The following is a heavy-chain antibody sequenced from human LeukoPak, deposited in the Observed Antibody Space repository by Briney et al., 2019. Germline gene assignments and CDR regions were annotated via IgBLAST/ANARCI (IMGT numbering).Heavy chain of an antibody. J-gene: IGHJ4*02. D-gene: IGHD4-11*01. CDR2: MSSDSTRS. CDR1: GFTFSGYW. CDR3: AAGPSSNGHQLPY. V-gene: IGHV3-74*01. Sequence: GGSLRLSCEASGFTFSGYWMHWVRQAPGKGLVWVSRMSSDSTRSSHAGSVKGRFTISRDNAKKMVYLQMNSLRVEDSAVYYCAAGPSSNGHQLPYWGQGTLVTVSS.